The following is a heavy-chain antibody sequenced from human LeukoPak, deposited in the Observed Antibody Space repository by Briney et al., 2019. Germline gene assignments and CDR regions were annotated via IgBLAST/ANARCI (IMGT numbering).Heavy chain of an antibody. Sequence: GGSLRLSCAASGFTFSNNAMSWVRQAPGNGLEWVSSISSSGDNTHYADSVKGRFTISRDNSKDTLYLQMNTLRAEDTAIYYCARRGWLVNFDYWGQGTLVTVSS. CDR1: GFTFSNNA. J-gene: IGHJ4*02. CDR2: ISSSGDNT. V-gene: IGHV3-23*01. D-gene: IGHD6-19*01. CDR3: ARRGWLVNFDY.